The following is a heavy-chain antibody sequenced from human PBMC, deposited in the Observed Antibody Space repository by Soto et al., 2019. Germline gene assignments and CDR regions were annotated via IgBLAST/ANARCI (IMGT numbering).Heavy chain of an antibody. J-gene: IGHJ4*02. CDR1: GFTFSSYA. D-gene: IGHD2-2*01. CDR2: ISGSGGST. Sequence: GGSLRLSCAASGFTFSSYAMSWVRQAPGKGVEWVSAISGSGGSTYYSDSVKGRFTISRDNSKNTLYLQMNSLRAEDTAVYYCAKVRYCSSTSCYEVTTFDYWGQGTLVTVSS. CDR3: AKVRYCSSTSCYEVTTFDY. V-gene: IGHV3-23*01.